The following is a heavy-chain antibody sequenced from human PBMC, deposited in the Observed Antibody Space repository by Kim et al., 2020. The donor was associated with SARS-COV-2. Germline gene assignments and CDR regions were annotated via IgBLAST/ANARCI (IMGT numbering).Heavy chain of an antibody. J-gene: IGHJ6*01. CDR2: IRSKAEYYAT. V-gene: IGHV3-73*01. CDR1: GFTLSGSA. CDR3: TRQEVRYYYYGMDV. Sequence: GGSLRLSCEASGFTLSGSAMHWVRQASGKGLEWVGRIRSKAEYYATAYAASVEGRFTISRDDSKNTAYQQMNSLKTEDTAVYYCTRQEVRYYYYGMDVWG. D-gene: IGHD3-10*01.